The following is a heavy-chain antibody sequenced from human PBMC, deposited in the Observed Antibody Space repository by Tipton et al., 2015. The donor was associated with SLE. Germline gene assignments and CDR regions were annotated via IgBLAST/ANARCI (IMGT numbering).Heavy chain of an antibody. D-gene: IGHD3-16*01. Sequence: TLSLTCTVSGGSMNIGVLYWGWIRQHPGKGLEWIGYISYSGSTYYNPSLKSRITISVDTSQNQFSLELSSVTAADTAVYYCARFMISVGFDYWGQGTLVTVSS. CDR3: ARFMISVGFDY. CDR2: ISYSGST. J-gene: IGHJ4*02. V-gene: IGHV4-31*03. CDR1: GGSMNIGVLY.